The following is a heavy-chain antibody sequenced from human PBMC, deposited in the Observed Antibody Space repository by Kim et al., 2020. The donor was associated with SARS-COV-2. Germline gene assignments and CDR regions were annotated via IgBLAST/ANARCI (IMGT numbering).Heavy chain of an antibody. V-gene: IGHV4-39*01. CDR3: ARQEFGKYYFDY. D-gene: IGHD3-10*01. J-gene: IGHJ4*02. Sequence: YYHPSLKDRVTIPVDESKNQFSLKLSSVTAADTAVYYCARQEFGKYYFDYWGQGTLVTVSS.